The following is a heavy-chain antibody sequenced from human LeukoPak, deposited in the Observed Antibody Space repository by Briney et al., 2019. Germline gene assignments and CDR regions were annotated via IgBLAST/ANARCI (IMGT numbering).Heavy chain of an antibody. CDR2: IQYDGSNK. CDR1: GFTFSSYG. Sequence: SGGSLRLSCAASGFTFSSYGMHWVRQAPGKGLDWVAFIQYDGSNKYSADSVRGRFTISRDNSKNTLYLQMNSLRAEDTAVYYCAKDLFTMIVVATNAFDIWGQGTMVTVSS. V-gene: IGHV3-30*02. D-gene: IGHD3-22*01. CDR3: AKDLFTMIVVATNAFDI. J-gene: IGHJ3*02.